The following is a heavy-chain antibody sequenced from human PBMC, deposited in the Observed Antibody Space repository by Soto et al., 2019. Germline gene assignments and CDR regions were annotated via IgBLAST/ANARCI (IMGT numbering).Heavy chain of an antibody. CDR1: GGSFRDMRYS. CDR2: TYPVGAA. CDR3: ARTYSFGLFEY. Sequence: HLQLLESGSRLLKPSQTLSLTCAVSGGSFRDMRYSWSWIRRPQGKGLAWICYTYPVGAAYYNSSLVSRVAKSPDMTKSHFSLTLTSVTAADTAMYYCARTYSFGLFEYWGQGSLVTVSS. D-gene: IGHD3-16*01. J-gene: IGHJ4*02. V-gene: IGHV4-30-2*01.